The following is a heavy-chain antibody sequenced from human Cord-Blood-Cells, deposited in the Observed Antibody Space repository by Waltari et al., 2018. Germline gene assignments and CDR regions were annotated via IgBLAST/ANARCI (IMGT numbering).Heavy chain of an antibody. Sequence: EVQLLESGGGLVQPGGSLRLSCAASGFTFRSYAMTWVRPAPGKGLEWVSAISGSGGSTYYADSVKGRFTISRDNSKNTLYLQMNSLRAEDTAVYYCAKAGRWLQNWNWFDPWGQGTLVTVSS. CDR3: AKAGRWLQNWNWFDP. CDR2: ISGSGGST. D-gene: IGHD5-12*01. CDR1: GFTFRSYA. V-gene: IGHV3-23*01. J-gene: IGHJ5*02.